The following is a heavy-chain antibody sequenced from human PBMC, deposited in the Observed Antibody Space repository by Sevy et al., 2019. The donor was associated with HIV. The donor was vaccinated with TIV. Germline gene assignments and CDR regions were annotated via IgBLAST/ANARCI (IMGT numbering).Heavy chain of an antibody. J-gene: IGHJ6*02. CDR2: IRYDGSNK. Sequence: GESLKISCAASGFTFSSYGMHWVRQAPGKGLEWVAFIRYDGSNKYYADSVKGRFTISRDNSQNMLYLQMNSLIAEDTAVYYGAKERGGSMDVWGQGTTVTVSS. D-gene: IGHD3-16*01. CDR3: AKERGGSMDV. CDR1: GFTFSSYG. V-gene: IGHV3-30*02.